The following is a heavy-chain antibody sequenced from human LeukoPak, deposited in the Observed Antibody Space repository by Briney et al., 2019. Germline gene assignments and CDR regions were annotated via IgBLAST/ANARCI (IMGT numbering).Heavy chain of an antibody. Sequence: PSETLSLTCTVSGYSMSSGYYWGWIRQPPERGLEWIGSMYHTGSTYYNPSLKSRVTISVDTSKNQFSLKLSSVTAADTAVYYCARTAGTDYGDYVGYWGQGTLVTVSS. D-gene: IGHD4-17*01. CDR3: ARTAGTDYGDYVGY. J-gene: IGHJ4*02. CDR1: GYSMSSGYY. CDR2: MYHTGST. V-gene: IGHV4-38-2*02.